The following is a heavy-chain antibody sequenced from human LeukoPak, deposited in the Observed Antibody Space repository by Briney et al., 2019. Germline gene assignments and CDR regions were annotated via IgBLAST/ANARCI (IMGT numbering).Heavy chain of an antibody. CDR1: GFTLSSNA. J-gene: IGHJ4*02. CDR3: ATWGKFDFWSGCHIDN. CDR2: ISYDGSNR. Sequence: GGSLRLSCEVSGFTLSSNAMHWVRQAPGKGLEWVAVISYDGSNRNFADSVKGRFTVSRDNSKHTLYLHMNSLRSDDTAMYYCATWGKFDFWSGCHIDNWGQGTLVTVSS. V-gene: IGHV3-30*04. D-gene: IGHD3-3*01.